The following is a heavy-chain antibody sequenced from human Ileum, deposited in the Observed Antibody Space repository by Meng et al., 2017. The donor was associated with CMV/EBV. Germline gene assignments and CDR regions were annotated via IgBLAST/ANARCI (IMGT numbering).Heavy chain of an antibody. CDR1: GGSMSSYY. CDR3: AREGPTDWGRALDY. J-gene: IGHJ4*02. D-gene: IGHD7-27*01. CDR2: IYTSGSS. V-gene: IGHV4-4*07. Sequence: QVEPQESGPGLVKPSETLSLTCTVSGGSMSSYYWSWIRQPAGKGLEWIGRIYTSGSSNYNSSLKSRVTMSVDTSKNQFSMKLNSVTAADTAVYYCAREGPTDWGRALDYWGQGTLVTVSS.